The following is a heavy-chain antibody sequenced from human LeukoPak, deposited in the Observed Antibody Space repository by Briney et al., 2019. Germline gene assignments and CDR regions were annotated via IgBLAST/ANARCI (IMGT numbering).Heavy chain of an antibody. CDR2: NKSKTDGETT. Sequence: RGSLRLSCAASGFTFSNAWMSWVRQASGKGLECVGRNKSKTDGETTDYAAPVKGRFTMSRDDSKNTLYLQMNSLKTEDTAVYYCTTNPRGYSYGYGYWGQGTLVTVSS. D-gene: IGHD5-18*01. CDR1: GFTFSNAW. CDR3: TTNPRGYSYGYGY. J-gene: IGHJ4*02. V-gene: IGHV3-15*01.